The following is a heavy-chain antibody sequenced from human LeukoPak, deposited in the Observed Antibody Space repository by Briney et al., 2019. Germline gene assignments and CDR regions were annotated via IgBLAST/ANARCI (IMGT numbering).Heavy chain of an antibody. V-gene: IGHV3-30*18. D-gene: IGHD2-21*02. CDR1: GFILSRYG. CDR3: AKKCGGDCYADAFDI. Sequence: PGGSLRLSCEVSGFILSRYGMHWVRQAPGRGLEWVAFISYDGSDKYYVDSVKGRFTVSRDNSKNTLNLQMNSLRAEDTAVYYCAKKCGGDCYADAFDIWGQGTIVTVFS. CDR2: ISYDGSDK. J-gene: IGHJ3*02.